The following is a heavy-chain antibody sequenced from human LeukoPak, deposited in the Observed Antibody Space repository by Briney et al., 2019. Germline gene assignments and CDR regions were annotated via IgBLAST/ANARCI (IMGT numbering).Heavy chain of an antibody. V-gene: IGHV4-59*01. Sequence: SETLSLTCAVSGGSISSYYRSWIRQPPGKGLEWIGYIYYSGSTNYNPSPKRRVTTSVHTSRNQYSLKLSSVTAADTAVYCCAISSLRYSYGSTFDYWGQGTLVTVPS. CDR1: GGSISSYY. CDR3: AISSLRYSYGSTFDY. J-gene: IGHJ4*02. CDR2: IYYSGST. D-gene: IGHD5-18*01.